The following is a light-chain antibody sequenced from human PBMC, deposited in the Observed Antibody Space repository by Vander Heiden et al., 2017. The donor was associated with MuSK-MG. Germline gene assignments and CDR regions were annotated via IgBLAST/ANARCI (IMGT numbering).Light chain of an antibody. Sequence: QSVLTQPPSASGTPGQRVTISCSGSSSTIGSNDVYCYQQLPGTAPKLLIYRNNQRPSGVPDRFSGSKSGTSASLAISGLRSEDEADYYCAAWDDSLSGLWVFGGGTKLTVL. CDR2: RNN. CDR1: SSTIGSND. V-gene: IGLV1-47*01. J-gene: IGLJ3*02. CDR3: AAWDDSLSGLWV.